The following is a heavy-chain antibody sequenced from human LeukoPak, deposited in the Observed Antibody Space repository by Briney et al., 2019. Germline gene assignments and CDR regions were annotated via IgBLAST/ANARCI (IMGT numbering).Heavy chain of an antibody. CDR3: ARVPYGGNSLN. J-gene: IGHJ4*02. V-gene: IGHV4-39*07. CDR1: GGSISSSSYY. Sequence: SETLSLTCTVSGGSISSSSYYWGWIRQPPGKGLEWIGSIYYSGSTYYNPSLKSRVTISVDTSKNQFSLKLSSVTAADTAVYYCARVPYGGNSLNWGQGTLVTVSS. CDR2: IYYSGST. D-gene: IGHD4-23*01.